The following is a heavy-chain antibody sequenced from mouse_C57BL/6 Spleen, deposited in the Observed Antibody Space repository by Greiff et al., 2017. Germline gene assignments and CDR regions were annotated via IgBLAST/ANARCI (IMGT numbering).Heavy chain of an antibody. CDR2: IYPSDSET. J-gene: IGHJ2*01. CDR3: ARGDSPGRYFDY. Sequence: QQSCKASGYTFTSYWMDWVKQRPGQGLEWIGNIYPSDSETHYNQKFKDKATLTVDKSSSTAYMQLSSLTSEDSAVYYCARGDSPGRYFDYWGQGTTLTVSS. D-gene: IGHD2-13*01. V-gene: IGHV1-61*01. CDR1: GYTFTSYW.